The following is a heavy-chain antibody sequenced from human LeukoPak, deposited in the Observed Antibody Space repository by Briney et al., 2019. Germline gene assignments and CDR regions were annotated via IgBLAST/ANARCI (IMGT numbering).Heavy chain of an antibody. CDR3: AREVAAAVYYFDY. D-gene: IGHD6-13*01. CDR1: GGSISSSSYY. V-gene: IGHV4-39*07. Sequence: MPSETLSLTCTVSGGSISSSSYYWGWIRQPPGKGLEWIGSIYYSGSTYYNPSLKSRVTISVDTSKNHFSLKMTSVTAADTAVYYCAREVAAAVYYFDYWGQGTLVTVSS. CDR2: IYYSGST. J-gene: IGHJ4*02.